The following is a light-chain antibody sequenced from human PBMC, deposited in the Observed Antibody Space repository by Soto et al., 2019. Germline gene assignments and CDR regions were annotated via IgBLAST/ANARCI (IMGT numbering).Light chain of an antibody. Sequence: DVQMTQSPSSLSASVGDRVTITCRASQSISTYLNWYQQKPGKAPKLLIYAASNLQSGVPSRFSGSASGTDFTLTISSPQPEDLATYYCQQYYSVPYTFGQGTKLEIK. CDR3: QQYYSVPYT. J-gene: IGKJ2*01. CDR2: AAS. V-gene: IGKV1-39*01. CDR1: QSISTY.